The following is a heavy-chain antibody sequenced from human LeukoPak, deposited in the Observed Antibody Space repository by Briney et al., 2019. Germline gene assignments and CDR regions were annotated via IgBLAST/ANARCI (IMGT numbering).Heavy chain of an antibody. CDR2: FDPEDGET. D-gene: IGHD2-2*01. J-gene: IGHJ4*02. CDR1: GYTLTELS. Sequence: ASVKVSCKVSGYTLTELSMYWVRQAPGKGIEWMGGFDPEDGETIYAQKFQGRVTMTEDTSTDTAYMELSSLRSEDTAVYYCATDFRWGYCSSTSCSPPGYWGQGTLVTVSS. CDR3: ATDFRWGYCSSTSCSPPGY. V-gene: IGHV1-24*01.